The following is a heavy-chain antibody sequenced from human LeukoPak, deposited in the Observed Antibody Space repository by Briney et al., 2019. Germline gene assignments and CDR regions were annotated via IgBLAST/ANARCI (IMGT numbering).Heavy chain of an antibody. CDR1: GGSISSSGYY. J-gene: IGHJ5*02. Sequence: SETLSLTCTVSGGSISSSGYYWGWIRQPPGKGLELVGNIYYSGSTYYNPSLKSRVTISVDTSKNQFSLKLSSVTAADTAVYYCARGIDFWSGYYSHWFDPWGQGTLVTVSS. CDR2: IYYSGST. CDR3: ARGIDFWSGYYSHWFDP. D-gene: IGHD3-3*01. V-gene: IGHV4-39*07.